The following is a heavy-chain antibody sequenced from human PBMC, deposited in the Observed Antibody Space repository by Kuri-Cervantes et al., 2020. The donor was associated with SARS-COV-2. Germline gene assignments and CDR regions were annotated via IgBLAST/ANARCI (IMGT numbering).Heavy chain of an antibody. V-gene: IGHV4-34*01. CDR3: ARVGVYYMDV. CDR2: INHSGST. CDR1: GFTFSSYA. Sequence: GSLRLSCAASGFTFSSYAMSWVRQAPGKGLEWIGEINHSGSTNYNPSLKSRVTISVDTSKNQFSLKLSSVTAADMAVYYCARVGVYYMDVWGKGTTVTVSS. J-gene: IGHJ6*03. D-gene: IGHD3-10*01.